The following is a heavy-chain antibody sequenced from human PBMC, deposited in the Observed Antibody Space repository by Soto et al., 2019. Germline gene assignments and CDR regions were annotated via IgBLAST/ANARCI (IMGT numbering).Heavy chain of an antibody. V-gene: IGHV1-2*04. J-gene: IGHJ4*02. Sequence: ASVKVSCKASGYTFTGYYMHWVRQAPGQGLEWMGWINPNSGGTNYAQKFQGWVTMTRDTSISTAYMELSRLRSDDTAVYYCARAYATGTTDFDYWGQGSLVTVSS. CDR3: ARAYATGTTDFDY. CDR2: INPNSGGT. D-gene: IGHD1-1*01. CDR1: GYTFTGYY.